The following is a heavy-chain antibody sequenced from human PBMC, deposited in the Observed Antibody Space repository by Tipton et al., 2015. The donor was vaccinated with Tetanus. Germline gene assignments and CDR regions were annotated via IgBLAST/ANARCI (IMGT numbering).Heavy chain of an antibody. D-gene: IGHD5-18*01. J-gene: IGHJ5*02. CDR1: GGSISDKKYY. Sequence: LRLSCTVSGGSISDKKYYWGWIRQPPGKGLEWIASIYFEGSTYYSPSLKSRVTIAVDTSQNVFSLRLTSVTAADTAVYYCARRLYGYWFDPWGQGALVTVSS. CDR2: IYFEGST. CDR3: ARRLYGYWFDP. V-gene: IGHV4-39*02.